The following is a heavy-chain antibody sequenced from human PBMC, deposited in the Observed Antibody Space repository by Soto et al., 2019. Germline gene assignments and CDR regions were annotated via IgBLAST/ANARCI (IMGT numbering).Heavy chain of an antibody. J-gene: IGHJ4*02. CDR2: ISGSGGST. CDR1: GFTFSSYA. Sequence: EVQLLESGGGLVQPGGSLRLSCAASGFTFSSYAMSWVGQAPGKGLEWVSAISGSGGSTYYADSVKGRFTISRDNSKNTLYLQMNSLRAEDTAVYYCAKMNGEPQGNWNYLDYWGQGTLVTVSS. CDR3: AKMNGEPQGNWNYLDY. D-gene: IGHD1-1*01. V-gene: IGHV3-23*01.